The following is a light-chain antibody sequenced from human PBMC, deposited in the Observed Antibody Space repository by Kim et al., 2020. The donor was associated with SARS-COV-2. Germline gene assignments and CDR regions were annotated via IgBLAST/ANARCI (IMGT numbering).Light chain of an antibody. CDR3: SSYTSSDSWV. J-gene: IGLJ3*02. V-gene: IGLV2-14*03. CDR2: DVT. CDR1: SRDVGAYNY. Sequence: GQSITISCTGTSRDVGAYNYVSWYQQHPGKAPKLMIYDVTKWPSGVSSRFSGSKSGNTASLTVSGLQAEDEADYYCSSYTSSDSWVFGGGTQLTVL.